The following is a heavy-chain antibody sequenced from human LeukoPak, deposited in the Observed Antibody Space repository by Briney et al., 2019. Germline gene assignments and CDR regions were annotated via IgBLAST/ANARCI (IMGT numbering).Heavy chain of an antibody. J-gene: IGHJ4*02. Sequence: GESLKITCKGFGYSFTSYWIGWVRQMPGKGLEWMGIIYPGDSDTRYSPSFQGQVTISADKSISTAYLQWSSLKASDTAMYYCARLGGPYSSSLYYFDYWGQGTLVTVSS. CDR2: IYPGDSDT. D-gene: IGHD6-13*01. CDR3: ARLGGPYSSSLYYFDY. V-gene: IGHV5-51*01. CDR1: GYSFTSYW.